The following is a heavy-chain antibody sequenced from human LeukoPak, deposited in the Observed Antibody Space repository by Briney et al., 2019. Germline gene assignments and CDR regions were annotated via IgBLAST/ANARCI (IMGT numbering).Heavy chain of an antibody. CDR2: IVYTGTT. Sequence: SETLSLTCNVSGGSINRYYWNWIRQPPGKGLEWIRYIVYTGTTHYNPSLRSRVSMSIDTSTNHFSLSLTSVTAADTAVYYCARVDLEPTKRWFDPWGQGALVTVSS. V-gene: IGHV4-59*01. D-gene: IGHD1-14*01. CDR1: GGSINRYY. CDR3: ARVDLEPTKRWFDP. J-gene: IGHJ5*02.